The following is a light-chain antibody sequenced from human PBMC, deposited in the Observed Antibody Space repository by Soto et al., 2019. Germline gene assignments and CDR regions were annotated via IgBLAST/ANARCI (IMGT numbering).Light chain of an antibody. CDR2: DAF. J-gene: IGKJ4*01. Sequence: EIVLTQSPDTLSVSPGESATLSCRASQSLSSRYLAWYQHKAGQAPRLLIYDAFRRATGVPDRFSCSGSGTDFTLAISRLEPEDFAVYYCQQFATSLTFGGGTKVEIK. CDR3: QQFATSLT. CDR1: QSLSSRY. V-gene: IGKV3-20*01.